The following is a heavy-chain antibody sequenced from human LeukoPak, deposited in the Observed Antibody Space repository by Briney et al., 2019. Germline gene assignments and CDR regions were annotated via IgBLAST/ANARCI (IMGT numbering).Heavy chain of an antibody. Sequence: GGSLRLSCAASGNYWMHWVRQAPGKGLVWVSHINSDGSWTSYADSVKGRFTISKDNAKNTVYLQMNNLRAEDTAVYYCARGTNWSPLDFDYWGQGTLVTVSS. V-gene: IGHV3-74*01. J-gene: IGHJ4*02. D-gene: IGHD1-20*01. CDR3: ARGTNWSPLDFDY. CDR2: INSDGSWT. CDR1: GNYW.